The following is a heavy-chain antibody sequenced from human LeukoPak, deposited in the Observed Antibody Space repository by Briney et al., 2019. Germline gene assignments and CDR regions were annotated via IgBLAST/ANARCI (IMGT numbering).Heavy chain of an antibody. CDR2: ISGSGGST. CDR3: AKAGSSSGWTFFDY. V-gene: IGHV3-23*01. Sequence: GGSLRLSCAASGFTFSSYAMSWVRQAPGKGLEWVSSISGSGGSTYYADSVKGRFTISRDNSKNTLYLQMNSLRAEDTAVYYCAKAGSSSGWTFFDYWGQGTLVTVSS. J-gene: IGHJ4*02. CDR1: GFTFSSYA. D-gene: IGHD6-19*01.